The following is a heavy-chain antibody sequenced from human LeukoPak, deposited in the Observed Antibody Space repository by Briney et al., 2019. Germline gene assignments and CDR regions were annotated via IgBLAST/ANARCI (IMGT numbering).Heavy chain of an antibody. Sequence: SETLSLTCAVYGGSFSGYYWSWIRQPPGKGLEWIGEINHSGSTNYNPPLKSRVTISVDTSKNQFSLKLSSVTAADTAVYYCARGRTTLVHFDYWGQGTLVTVSS. CDR1: GGSFSGYY. CDR3: ARGRTTLVHFDY. J-gene: IGHJ4*02. V-gene: IGHV4-34*01. D-gene: IGHD4-23*01. CDR2: INHSGST.